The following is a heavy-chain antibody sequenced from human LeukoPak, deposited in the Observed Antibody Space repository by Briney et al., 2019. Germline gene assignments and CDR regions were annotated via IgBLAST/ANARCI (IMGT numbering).Heavy chain of an antibody. CDR2: ISDSGGRT. D-gene: IGHD3-10*01. Sequence: GGSLRLSCAASGFNFSAHYMSWDRQAPGKGLEWVSVISDSGGRTYYADSVKGRFTISRDNSKNTLYLQMNSLRVEDTAVYYCAKDLKGLSYYGSGSYYRWFDPWGQGTLVTVSS. J-gene: IGHJ5*02. V-gene: IGHV3-23*01. CDR3: AKDLKGLSYYGSGSYYRWFDP. CDR1: GFNFSAHY.